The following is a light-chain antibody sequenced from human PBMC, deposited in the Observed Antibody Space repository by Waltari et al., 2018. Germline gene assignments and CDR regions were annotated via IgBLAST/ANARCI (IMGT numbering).Light chain of an antibody. Sequence: QSALTQPASVSGSPGQSITLSCTGTSSDVGGYNYVSWYQHHPGKAPKLMMFDVSSRPAGVSNRFSGSKSGNTASLTISGLQAEDEADYYCSSYTSSTTYVFGAGTKVTVL. CDR2: DVS. J-gene: IGLJ1*01. CDR3: SSYTSSTTYV. CDR1: SSDVGGYNY. V-gene: IGLV2-14*03.